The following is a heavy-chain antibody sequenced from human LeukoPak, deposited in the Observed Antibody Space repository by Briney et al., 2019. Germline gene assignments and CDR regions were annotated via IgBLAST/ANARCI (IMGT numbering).Heavy chain of an antibody. CDR1: GGSISSTNW. Sequence: PSGTLSLTCGLSGGSISSTNWWGWVSHPPGHGLEWIGEISLSGLTNYNPSLKSRLTMSLDKSKNHLSLNLPSVTAADTAVYYCSRESGAFSTFGYWGQGTLVTVSS. J-gene: IGHJ4*02. CDR2: ISLSGLT. V-gene: IGHV4-4*02. CDR3: SRESGAFSTFGY. D-gene: IGHD1-26*01.